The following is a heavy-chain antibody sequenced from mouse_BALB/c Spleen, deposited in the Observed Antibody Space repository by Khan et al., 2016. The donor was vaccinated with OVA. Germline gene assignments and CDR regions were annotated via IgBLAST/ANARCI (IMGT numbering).Heavy chain of an antibody. V-gene: IGHV1-4*01. CDR2: INPSNGYT. CDR1: GYTFTSYT. Sequence: QVQLKQSGAELARPGASVKMSCKASGYTFTSYTIHWIKERPGQGLEWIGNINPSNGYTNYNQKFKDKATLTTDKSSTKAYLQLSSLTSDDSAVYNCVRDGAYHRNDGWFAYWGQGTLVTVSA. J-gene: IGHJ3*01. CDR3: VRDGAYHRNDGWFAY. D-gene: IGHD2-14*01.